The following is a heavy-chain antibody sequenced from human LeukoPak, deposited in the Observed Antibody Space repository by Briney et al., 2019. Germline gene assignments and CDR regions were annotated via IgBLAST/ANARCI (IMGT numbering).Heavy chain of an antibody. CDR3: AKDLDYTTYGYYFDY. CDR1: GFTFINAW. V-gene: IGHV3-15*01. CDR2: IKSKSDGGTT. J-gene: IGHJ4*02. D-gene: IGHD4-11*01. Sequence: GGSLRLSCAASGFTFINAWMSWVRQAPGKGLEWVGRIKSKSDGGTTDYAAPMKGRFTISRDDSKTTLYLQINSLKTEDTAVYYCAKDLDYTTYGYYFDYWGQGTLVTVSS.